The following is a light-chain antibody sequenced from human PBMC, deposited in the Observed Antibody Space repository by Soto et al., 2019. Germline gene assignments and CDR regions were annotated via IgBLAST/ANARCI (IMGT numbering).Light chain of an antibody. CDR2: EVS. CDR1: SSDVGDFDC. CDR3: SSYTSSSTLV. J-gene: IGLJ2*01. V-gene: IGLV2-14*01. Sequence: QSVLTQPASVSGSPGQSITISCTGTSSDVGDFDCVSWYQQHPGKAPKLMIYEVSDRPSGVSNRFSGSKSGDTASLTISGLRAEDEADYYCSSYTSSSTLVFGGGTKVTVL.